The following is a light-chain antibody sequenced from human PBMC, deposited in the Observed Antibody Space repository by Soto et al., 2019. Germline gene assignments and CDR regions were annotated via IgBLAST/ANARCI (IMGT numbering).Light chain of an antibody. CDR3: QQFVSSRGFT. CDR1: QSVSSSY. V-gene: IGKV3-20*01. Sequence: EIVLTQSPGTLSLSPGERATLSCRASQSVSSSYLAWYQQKPGQAPRLLIYGASSRATGIPDRFSGSGSGTDFTLTISRLEPEDFALYYCQQFVSSRGFTFGPGTKVDVK. J-gene: IGKJ3*01. CDR2: GAS.